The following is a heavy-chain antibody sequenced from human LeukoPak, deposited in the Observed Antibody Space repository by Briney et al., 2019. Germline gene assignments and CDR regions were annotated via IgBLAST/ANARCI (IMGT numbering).Heavy chain of an antibody. J-gene: IGHJ5*02. Sequence: GGSLRLSCAASGFTFSSYEVIWVRQAPGKGLEWVSYISSSGSTIYYADSVKGRFTISRDNAKNSLYLQMNSLRAEDTSVYYCATLNFGYSYGYRWFDPWGQGTLVTVSS. CDR1: GFTFSSYE. CDR3: ATLNFGYSYGYRWFDP. D-gene: IGHD5-18*01. V-gene: IGHV3-48*03. CDR2: ISSSGSTI.